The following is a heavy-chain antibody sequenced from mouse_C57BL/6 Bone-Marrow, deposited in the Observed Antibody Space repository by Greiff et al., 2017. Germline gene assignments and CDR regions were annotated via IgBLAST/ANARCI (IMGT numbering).Heavy chain of an antibody. V-gene: IGHV1-54*01. CDR1: GYAFTNYL. J-gene: IGHJ2*01. CDR2: INPGSGGT. Sequence: QVQLHQSGAELVRPGTSVKVSCKASGYAFTNYLIEWVKQRPGQGLEWIGVINPGSGGTNYNEKFKGKATLTADKSSSTAYMQLSSLTSEDSAVYFCARSPYPYFDYWGQGTTLTVSS. D-gene: IGHD2-10*01. CDR3: ARSPYPYFDY.